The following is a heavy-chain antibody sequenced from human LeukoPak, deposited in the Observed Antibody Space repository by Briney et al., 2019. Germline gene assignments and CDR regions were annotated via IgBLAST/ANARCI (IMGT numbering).Heavy chain of an antibody. D-gene: IGHD6-13*01. CDR3: AREKSSSWYAHYYYYYYMDV. J-gene: IGHJ6*03. CDR1: GFTFNTYN. CDR2: ISYGGSNK. V-gene: IGHV3-30-3*01. Sequence: PGGSLRLSCTASGFTFNTYNMNWVRQAPGKGLEWVAVISYGGSNKYYADSVKGRFTISRDNSKNTLYLQMNSLRAEDTAVYYCAREKSSSWYAHYYYYYYMDVWGKGTTVTVSS.